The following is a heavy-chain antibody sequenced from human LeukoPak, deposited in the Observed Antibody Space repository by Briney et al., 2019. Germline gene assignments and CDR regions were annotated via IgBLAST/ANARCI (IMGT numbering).Heavy chain of an antibody. D-gene: IGHD3-16*01. Sequence: GGSLRLSCAASGFTVTGSYMTWVRKAPGKGLEWVSMIYRGGGTSYANSVRVRFTVSRDNSKNTLYRQMNSLRAEDTAVYYCARGASPDVWGKGTTVTVSS. J-gene: IGHJ6*04. CDR1: GFTVTGSY. CDR3: ARGASPDV. CDR2: IYRGGGT. V-gene: IGHV3-53*01.